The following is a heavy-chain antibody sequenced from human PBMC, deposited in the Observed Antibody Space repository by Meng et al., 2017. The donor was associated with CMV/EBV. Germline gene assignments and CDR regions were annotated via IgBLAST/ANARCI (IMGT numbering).Heavy chain of an antibody. CDR2: IYYSGST. V-gene: IGHV4-30-4*08. CDR3: ARVGRTSCYDY. D-gene: IGHD2-2*01. J-gene: IGHJ4*02. Sequence: VRRQGSCQGVVNTSQTRSLTCTVSGGSISSGDYYWSWTRQPPGKGLEWIGYIYYSGSTYYNPSLKSRVTISVDTSKNQFSLKLSSVTAADTAVYYCARVGRTSCYDYWGQGTLVTVSS. CDR1: GGSISSGDYY.